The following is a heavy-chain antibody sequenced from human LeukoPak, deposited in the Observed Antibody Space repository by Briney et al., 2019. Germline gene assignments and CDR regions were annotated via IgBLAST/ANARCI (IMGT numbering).Heavy chain of an antibody. CDR1: GLTFSSSW. CDR2: ISYDGSNK. Sequence: GGSLRLSCAVSGLTFSSSWMDWVRQAPGEGLEWVAVISYDGSNKYYADSVKGRFTISRDNSKNTLYLQMNSLRAEDTAVYYCAKVTTIFRWDYFDYWGQGTLVTVSS. D-gene: IGHD3-9*01. V-gene: IGHV3-30*18. CDR3: AKVTTIFRWDYFDY. J-gene: IGHJ4*02.